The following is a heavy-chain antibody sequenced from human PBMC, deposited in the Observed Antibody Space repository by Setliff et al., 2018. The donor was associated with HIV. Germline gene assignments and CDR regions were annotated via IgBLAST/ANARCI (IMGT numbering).Heavy chain of an antibody. CDR2: INHRGST. D-gene: IGHD3-10*01. V-gene: IGHV4-34*01. CDR3: ARGSVFWDRGNHYQYMDV. Sequence: PSETLSLTCAIYGGSFRGYFWIWIRQPPGKGLEWIGEINHRGSTNYNSSLKSRVTIGVDTSKNQFSLNLSAVTAADTAVYYCARGSVFWDRGNHYQYMDVWATGPTVTVSS. J-gene: IGHJ6*03. CDR1: GGSFRGYF.